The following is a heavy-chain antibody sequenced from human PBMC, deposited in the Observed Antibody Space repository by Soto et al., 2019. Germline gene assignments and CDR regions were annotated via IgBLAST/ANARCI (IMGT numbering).Heavy chain of an antibody. CDR1: GFSLSTSGVG. V-gene: IGHV2-5*02. Sequence: QITLKESGPTLVKPTQTLTLTCTFSGFSLSTSGVGVGWIRQPPGQALEWLALIYWDDDKRYSPSLKSRLTITKDTSKNQVVRTMTNMDPVDTATYYCAHSLIGYYYDSSGSNWFDPWGQGTLVTVSS. D-gene: IGHD3-22*01. CDR3: AHSLIGYYYDSSGSNWFDP. CDR2: IYWDDDK. J-gene: IGHJ5*02.